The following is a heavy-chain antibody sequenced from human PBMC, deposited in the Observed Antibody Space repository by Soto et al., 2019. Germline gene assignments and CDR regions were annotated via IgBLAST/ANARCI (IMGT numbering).Heavy chain of an antibody. V-gene: IGHV3-33*01. CDR2: IWYDGSNK. D-gene: IGHD6-19*01. Sequence: QVQLVESGGGVVQPGRSLRLSCAASGLTFSSYGMHWVRQAPGKGLEWVAVIWYDGSNKYYADSVKGRFTISRDNSKNTLYLQMNSLRAEDTAVYYCARDKQWLVLPDYWGQGTLVTVSS. J-gene: IGHJ4*02. CDR3: ARDKQWLVLPDY. CDR1: GLTFSSYG.